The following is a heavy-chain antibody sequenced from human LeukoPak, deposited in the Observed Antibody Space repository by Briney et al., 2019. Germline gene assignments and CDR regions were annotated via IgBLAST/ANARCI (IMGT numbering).Heavy chain of an antibody. CDR1: GGSISSSSYY. CDR2: IYYSGST. Sequence: SETLSLTCTVSGGSISSSSYYWGWIRQPPGKGLEWIRSIYYSGSTYYNPSLKSRVTISVDTSKIQFSLKLSSVTAADTAVYYCARHPRVTVTWAWGQGTLVTVSS. CDR3: ARHPRVTVTWA. J-gene: IGHJ4*02. D-gene: IGHD4-17*01. V-gene: IGHV4-39*01.